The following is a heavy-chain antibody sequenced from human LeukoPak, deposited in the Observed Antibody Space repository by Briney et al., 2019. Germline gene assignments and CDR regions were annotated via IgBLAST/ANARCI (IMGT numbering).Heavy chain of an antibody. CDR3: ARGGSLAARHFDY. CDR2: IYYSGST. CDR1: GGSISSGGYY. V-gene: IGHV4-31*03. Sequence: SQTLSLTCTVSGGSISSGGYYWSWVRQRPGKGLEWIGYIYYSGSTYYNPSLKSRVTISVDTSKNQFSLELSSVTAADTAVYYCARGGSLAARHFDYWGQGTLVTVSS. J-gene: IGHJ4*02. D-gene: IGHD6-6*01.